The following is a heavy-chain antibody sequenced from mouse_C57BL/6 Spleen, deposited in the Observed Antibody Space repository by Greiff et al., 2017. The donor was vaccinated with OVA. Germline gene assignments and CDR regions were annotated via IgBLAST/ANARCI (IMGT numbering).Heavy chain of an antibody. V-gene: IGHV1-22*01. CDR1: GYTFTDYN. J-gene: IGHJ1*03. CDR3: ARWDYHWYFDV. D-gene: IGHD2-4*01. Sequence: DVQLQESGPELVKPGASVKMSCKASGYTFTDYNMHWVKQSHGKSLEWIGYINPNNGGTSYNQKFKGKATLTVNKSSSTAYMELRSLTSEDSAVYYCARWDYHWYFDVWGTGTTVTVSS. CDR2: INPNNGGT.